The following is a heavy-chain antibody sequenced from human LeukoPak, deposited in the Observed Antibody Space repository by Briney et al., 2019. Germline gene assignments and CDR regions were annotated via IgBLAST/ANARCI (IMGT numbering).Heavy chain of an antibody. CDR2: ISSSSSYI. J-gene: IGHJ4*02. CDR3: ARAAEMATIAGYFDY. Sequence: PGGSLRLSCAASGFTFSSYSMNWVRQAPGKGLEWVSSISSSSSYIYYADSVKGRFTISRGNAKNSLYLQMNSLRAEDTAVYYCARAAEMATIAGYFDYWGQGTLVTVSS. D-gene: IGHD5-24*01. V-gene: IGHV3-21*01. CDR1: GFTFSSYS.